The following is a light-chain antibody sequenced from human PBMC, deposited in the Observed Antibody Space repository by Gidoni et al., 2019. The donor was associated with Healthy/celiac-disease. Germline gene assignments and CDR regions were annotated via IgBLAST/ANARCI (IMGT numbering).Light chain of an antibody. J-gene: IGLJ3*02. Sequence: QSALTQPPSVSGPPAQSFTIPCTGTSSDVGGYNYVSWYQPHPGKAPKLMIYEVSNRPSGVAIRFSGSKSGNTASLTISGLQAEDEADYYCSSYTSSSTLPNWVFGGGTKLTVL. V-gene: IGLV2-14*01. CDR1: SSDVGGYNY. CDR3: SSYTSSSTLPNWV. CDR2: EVS.